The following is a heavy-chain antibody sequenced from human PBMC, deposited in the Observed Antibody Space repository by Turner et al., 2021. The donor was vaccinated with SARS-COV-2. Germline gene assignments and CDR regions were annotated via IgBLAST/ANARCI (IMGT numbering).Heavy chain of an antibody. CDR3: ARDGSTVGGFDY. V-gene: IGHV3-11*06. D-gene: IGHD4-17*01. J-gene: IGHJ4*02. CDR2: ISSSSYYT. Sequence: QVQLVESGGGLVKPGGSLRLSCAASGFTFSDYYLSWIRLAPVKGLEWFSYISSSSYYTNYADSVKGRFAISRDNAKNSLYLQMNSLRAEDTAVYYCARDGSTVGGFDYWGQGTLVTVSS. CDR1: GFTFSDYY.